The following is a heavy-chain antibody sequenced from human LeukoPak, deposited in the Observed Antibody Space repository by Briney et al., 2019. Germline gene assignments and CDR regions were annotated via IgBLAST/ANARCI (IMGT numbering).Heavy chain of an antibody. D-gene: IGHD6-19*01. CDR2: YDPEEGKT. V-gene: IGHV1-24*01. Sequence: ASVKVSCKVSGYTLTELAMHWVRQVPGKGLEWVGGYDPEEGKTVYAQKFQVRITMTDDTSTDTTYMELSSLRSEDTAVYYCAADPQWGGTYHIWGQGTVVIVSS. CDR1: GYTLTELA. J-gene: IGHJ3*02. CDR3: AADPQWGGTYHI.